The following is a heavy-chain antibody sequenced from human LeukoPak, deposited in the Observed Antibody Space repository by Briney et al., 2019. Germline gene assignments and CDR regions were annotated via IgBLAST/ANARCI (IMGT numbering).Heavy chain of an antibody. D-gene: IGHD2-15*01. J-gene: IGHJ5*02. CDR1: GGSFSGYY. CDR3: ARVRRKDIVVVVAATGYWFDP. CDR2: INHSGST. V-gene: IGHV4-34*01. Sequence: SETLSLTCAVYGGSFSGYYWSWLRQPPGKGLEWIGEINHSGSTNYNPSLKSRVTISVDTSKNQFSLKLSSVTAADTAVYYCARVRRKDIVVVVAATGYWFDPWGQGTLVTVSS.